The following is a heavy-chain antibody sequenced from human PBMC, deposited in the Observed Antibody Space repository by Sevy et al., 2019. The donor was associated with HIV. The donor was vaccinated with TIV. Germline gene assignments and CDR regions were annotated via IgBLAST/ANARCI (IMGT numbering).Heavy chain of an antibody. Sequence: SETLSLTCTVSGGSISSGGYYWNWIRQHPGKGLEWIGYIYYSGSTYYDPSLKSRVTISVDTSKNQFSLKLSSVTAADTAVYYCARDYYDSSGYEGYWFDPWGQGTLVTVSS. CDR3: ARDYYDSSGYEGYWFDP. D-gene: IGHD3-22*01. V-gene: IGHV4-31*03. J-gene: IGHJ5*02. CDR2: IYYSGST. CDR1: GGSISSGGYY.